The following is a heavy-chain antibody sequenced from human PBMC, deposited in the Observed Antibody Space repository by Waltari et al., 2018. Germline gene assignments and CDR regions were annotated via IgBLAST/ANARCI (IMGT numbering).Heavy chain of an antibody. V-gene: IGHV3-30*18. J-gene: IGHJ4*02. CDR3: AKRDYSSTTFDY. D-gene: IGHD2-2*01. Sequence: QVQLVESGGGVVQPGRSLRLSCAASGFTFRNCDMHWVRQAPGKGLEWRAIISYDENNRYYADSVKGRFTISRDNSKNTLYLQMNSLRADDTAVYYCAKRDYSSTTFDYWGQGTLVTVSS. CDR1: GFTFRNCD. CDR2: ISYDENNR.